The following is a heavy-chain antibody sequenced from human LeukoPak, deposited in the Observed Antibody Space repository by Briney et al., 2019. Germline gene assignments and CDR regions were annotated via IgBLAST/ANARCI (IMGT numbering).Heavy chain of an antibody. CDR3: AREAGAAAGNYYYYGMDV. CDR2: INPNSGGT. J-gene: IGHJ6*02. CDR1: GYTFTGYY. D-gene: IGHD6-13*01. V-gene: IGHV1-2*02. Sequence: GASVKASCKASGYTFTGYYMHWVRRAPGQGLEWMGWINPNSGGTNYAQKFQGRVTMTRDTSISTAYMGLSRLRSDDTAVYYCAREAGAAAGNYYYYGMDVWGQGTLVTVSS.